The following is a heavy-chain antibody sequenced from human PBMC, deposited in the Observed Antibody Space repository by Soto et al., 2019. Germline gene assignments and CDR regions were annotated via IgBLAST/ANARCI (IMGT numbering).Heavy chain of an antibody. CDR2: IHYSGTT. D-gene: IGHD6-13*01. Sequence: XETLSLTCTVSGGSIRNYFWTWIRQPPGKGLDWIGYIHYSGTTSFFPSYNPSLRSRVTISEDTSKNQFSLKLLSVTTADTAVYFCAAGEASSRNLAPYYLDFWGQGNLVTVSS. CDR1: GGSIRNYF. CDR3: AAGEASSRNLAPYYLDF. V-gene: IGHV4-59*01. J-gene: IGHJ4*02.